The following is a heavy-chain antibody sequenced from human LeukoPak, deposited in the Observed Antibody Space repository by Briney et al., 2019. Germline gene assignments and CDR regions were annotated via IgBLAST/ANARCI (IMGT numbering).Heavy chain of an antibody. CDR1: GFTFSSYE. CDR3: ARGHITMVVVVDFDI. V-gene: IGHV3-48*03. D-gene: IGHD3-22*01. Sequence: GGSLRLSCAASGFTFSSYEMNWVRQAPGKGLEWVSYISSSGSTIYYADSVRGRFTISRDNAKNSLYLQMNSLRAEDTAVYYCARGHITMVVVVDFDIWGQGTMVTVSS. J-gene: IGHJ3*02. CDR2: ISSSGSTI.